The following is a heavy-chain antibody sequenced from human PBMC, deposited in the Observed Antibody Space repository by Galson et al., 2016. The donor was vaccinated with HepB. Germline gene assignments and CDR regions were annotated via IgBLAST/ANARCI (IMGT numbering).Heavy chain of an antibody. CDR3: AHRGPCSGDGTCTLDY. V-gene: IGHV2-5*02. CDR2: IYWDDDT. CDR1: GFSLSTSGVG. Sequence: PALVKPTQTLTLTCTFSGFSLSTSGVGVGWIRQPPGKALEWLALIYWDDDTRYSPSLKSRLTITKDTSKNQVVLTMTNMDPVDTATYFCAHRGPCSGDGTCTLDYWGLGTLVTVSP. J-gene: IGHJ4*02. D-gene: IGHD2-15*01.